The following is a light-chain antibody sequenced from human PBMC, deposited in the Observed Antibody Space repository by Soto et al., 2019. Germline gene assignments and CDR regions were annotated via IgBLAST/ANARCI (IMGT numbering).Light chain of an antibody. Sequence: DIQMTQSPSSLSASVGDRVTITCQASEGTAKYLNWYQQKPGKAPKLLIYGASSLQSGVPSRFSGSGSGTDFTLTISSLQSEDFATYHCHQTYSIPHTFGQGTKLEIK. CDR2: GAS. J-gene: IGKJ2*01. CDR3: HQTYSIPHT. CDR1: EGTAKY. V-gene: IGKV1-39*01.